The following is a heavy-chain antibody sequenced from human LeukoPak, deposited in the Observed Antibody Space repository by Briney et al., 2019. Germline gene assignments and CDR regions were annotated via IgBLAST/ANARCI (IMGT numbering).Heavy chain of an antibody. D-gene: IGHD6-19*01. CDR1: GGSFSGYY. CDR2: INHSGST. CDR3: ARGTGNSSGWLQYFDY. J-gene: IGHJ4*02. Sequence: SETLSLTCAVYGGSFSGYYWSWVRQPPGKGLEWIGEINHSGSTNYNPSLKSRVTISVDTSKNQFSLKLSSVTAADTAVYYCARGTGNSSGWLQYFDYWGQGTLVTVSS. V-gene: IGHV4-34*01.